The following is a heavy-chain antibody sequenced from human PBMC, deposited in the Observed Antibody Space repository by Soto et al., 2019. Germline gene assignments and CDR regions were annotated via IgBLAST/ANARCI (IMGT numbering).Heavy chain of an antibody. Sequence: QVQLQQWGAGLLKPSETLSLTCAVYGGSFSGYYWSWIRQPPGKGLEWIGEINHSGSTNYNPSLKSRVTISVDTSKNQFSLKLSSVTAADTAVYYCARALGRFGDFDYWGRGTLVTVSS. CDR2: INHSGST. CDR3: ARALGRFGDFDY. D-gene: IGHD3-10*01. CDR1: GGSFSGYY. V-gene: IGHV4-34*01. J-gene: IGHJ4*02.